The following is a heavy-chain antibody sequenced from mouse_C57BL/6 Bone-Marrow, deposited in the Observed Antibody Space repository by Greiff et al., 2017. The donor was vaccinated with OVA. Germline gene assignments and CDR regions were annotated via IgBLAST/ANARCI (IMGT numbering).Heavy chain of an antibody. Sequence: VKLMESGPELVKPGASVKLSCKASGYTFTSYDINWVKQRPGQGLEWIGWIYPRDGSTKYNAKFKGKATLTVDTSSITAYMELHSLTSEDAAVYFCARRWAMDYWGQGTSVTVSS. CDR3: ARRWAMDY. CDR1: GYTFTSYD. V-gene: IGHV1-85*01. CDR2: IYPRDGST. D-gene: IGHD1-1*02. J-gene: IGHJ4*01.